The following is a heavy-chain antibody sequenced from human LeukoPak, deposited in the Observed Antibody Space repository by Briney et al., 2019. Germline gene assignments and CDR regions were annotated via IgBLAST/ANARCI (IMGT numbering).Heavy chain of an antibody. J-gene: IGHJ4*02. CDR3: ARGRRDTAMATFLDY. CDR1: GFTFSSYG. CDR2: ISSSSSYI. Sequence: PGGSLRLSCAASGFTFSSYGMHWVRQAPGKGLEWVSSISSSSSYIYYADSVKGRFTISRDNAKNSLYLQMNSLRAEDTAVYYCARGRRDTAMATFLDYWGQETLVTVSS. D-gene: IGHD5-18*01. V-gene: IGHV3-21*01.